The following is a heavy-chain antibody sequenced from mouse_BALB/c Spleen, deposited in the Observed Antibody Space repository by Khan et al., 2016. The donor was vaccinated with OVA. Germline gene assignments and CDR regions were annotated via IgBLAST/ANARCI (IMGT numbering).Heavy chain of an antibody. Sequence: QVRLQQSGPGLVAPSQSLSITCTVSGFSLSRYNIHWVRQPPGKGLEWLGMIWGGGGTDYNSTLKSRLNISKDNSKSQVFLKMNSLQTDDTAMYYCARAYYRYDGDYAMDYWGQGTSVTVSS. V-gene: IGHV2-6-4*01. J-gene: IGHJ4*01. CDR1: GFSLSRYN. D-gene: IGHD2-14*01. CDR3: ARAYYRYDGDYAMDY. CDR2: IWGGGGT.